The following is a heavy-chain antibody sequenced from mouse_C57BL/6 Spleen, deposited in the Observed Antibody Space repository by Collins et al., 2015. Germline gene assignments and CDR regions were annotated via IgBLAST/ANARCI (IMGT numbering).Heavy chain of an antibody. CDR3: SSLLRYWFAY. Sequence: QVQLQQPGAELVKPGASVKLSCKASGYTFTSYWMQWVKQRPGQGLEWIGEIDPSDSYTNYNQKFKGKATLTVDTSSSTAYMQLSSLTSEDSAVYYCSSLLRYWFAYWGQGTLVTVSA. V-gene: IGHV1-50*01. J-gene: IGHJ3*01. D-gene: IGHD1-1*01. CDR2: IDPSDSYT. CDR1: GYTFTSYW.